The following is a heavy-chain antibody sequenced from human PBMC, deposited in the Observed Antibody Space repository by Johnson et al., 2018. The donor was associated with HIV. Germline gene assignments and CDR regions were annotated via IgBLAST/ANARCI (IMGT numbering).Heavy chain of an antibody. CDR2: ISGSGGST. CDR3: AKETRSIAAADGAFDI. V-gene: IGHV3-23*04. Sequence: VQLVESGGGVVRPGGSLRLSCAASGFTFSSYAMSWVRQAPGKGLEWVSAISGSGGSTYYADSVTGRFTITRDNSKNTLYLQMNSLRAEDTAVYYCAKETRSIAAADGAFDIWGQGTMVTVSS. J-gene: IGHJ3*02. CDR1: GFTFSSYA. D-gene: IGHD6-13*01.